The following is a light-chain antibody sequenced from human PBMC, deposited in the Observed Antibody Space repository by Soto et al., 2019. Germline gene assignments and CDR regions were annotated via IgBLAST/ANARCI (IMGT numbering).Light chain of an antibody. CDR2: GTS. J-gene: IGKJ1*01. Sequence: EIVLTQSPGTLSVSPGERATLSCRASQTISSNNLAWYQQKPGQAPSLLIYGTSSRATGIPDRFSGSGSGTDFTLTISRLEREDAAIYYCQQYGSCTFGQGTKVEI. CDR3: QQYGSCT. CDR1: QTISSNN. V-gene: IGKV3-20*01.